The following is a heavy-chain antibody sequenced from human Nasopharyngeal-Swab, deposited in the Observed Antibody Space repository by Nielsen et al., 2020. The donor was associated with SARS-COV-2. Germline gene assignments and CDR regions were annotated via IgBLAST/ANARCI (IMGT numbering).Heavy chain of an antibody. D-gene: IGHD3-22*01. CDR3: AKHEINYYTLGV. Sequence: GESLKISCEASGFPFSNFAMTWVRQPPGKGPEWVAIIYSDGSGTFYADSVEGRFALSRDNSKNTVHLEMNSLRAEDTAVYYCAKHEINYYTLGVWGQGTTVTVSS. V-gene: IGHV3-23*03. CDR1: GFPFSNFA. J-gene: IGHJ6*02. CDR2: IYSDGSGT.